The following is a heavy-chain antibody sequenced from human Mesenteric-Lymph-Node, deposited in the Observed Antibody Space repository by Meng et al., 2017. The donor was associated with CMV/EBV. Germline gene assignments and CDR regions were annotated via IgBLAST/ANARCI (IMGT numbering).Heavy chain of an antibody. J-gene: IGHJ6*02. CDR2: ISFDGSNE. CDR1: GFSFSLYA. V-gene: IGHV3-30*04. D-gene: IGHD6-6*01. Sequence: SLKISCAASGFSFSLYAMHWVRQAPGKGLEWVAVISFDGSNEHYVDSVRGRFRISRDNSKKTLDLEMSSLRREDAAIYYCGKGDSRSYYYGVDVWGQGTTVTVSS. CDR3: GKGDSRSYYYGVDV.